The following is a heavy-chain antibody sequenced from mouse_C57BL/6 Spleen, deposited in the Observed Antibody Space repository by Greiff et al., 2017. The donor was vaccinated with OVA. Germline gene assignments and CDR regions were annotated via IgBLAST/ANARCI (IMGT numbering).Heavy chain of an antibody. Sequence: EVQGVESGGGLVKPGGSLKLSCAASGFTFSSYAMSWVRQTPEKRLAWVATISDGGSYTYYPDSVKGRFTISRDNAKNNLYLQMSHLKSEDTAMYYCARDSGSSPRWYFDVWGTGTTVTVSS. J-gene: IGHJ1*03. CDR2: ISDGGSYT. D-gene: IGHD1-1*01. CDR1: GFTFSSYA. CDR3: ARDSGSSPRWYFDV. V-gene: IGHV5-4*01.